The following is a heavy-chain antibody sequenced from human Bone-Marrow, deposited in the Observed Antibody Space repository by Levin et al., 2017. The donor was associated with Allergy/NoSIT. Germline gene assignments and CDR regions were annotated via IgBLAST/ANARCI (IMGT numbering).Heavy chain of an antibody. J-gene: IGHJ4*02. D-gene: IGHD3-3*01. CDR1: GFSLTTTGVG. Sequence: VSGPTLVKPTQTLTLTCTFSGFSLTTTGVGVGWIRQPPGKALEWLALIYWDDEKRYSPPLKDRLTITKDTSRNQVVLTLTNVDPVDTATYYCAHKVWSGYYGAFDFWGLGTLVTVSS. CDR3: AHKVWSGYYGAFDF. CDR2: IYWDDEK. V-gene: IGHV2-5*02.